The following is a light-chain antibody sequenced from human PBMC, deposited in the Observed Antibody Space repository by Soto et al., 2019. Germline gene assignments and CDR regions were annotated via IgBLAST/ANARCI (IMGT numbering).Light chain of an antibody. CDR1: QSFRGL. Sequence: VMSQSPVTLSLSPGERATLSCRSSQSFRGLLAWYQHKPGQAPRLLIYGASTRATGIPDRFSGSGSGTDFTLTISRLEPEDFAVYYCHQYGLSPPYTFGPGTKVDNK. CDR3: HQYGLSPPYT. J-gene: IGKJ3*01. CDR2: GAS. V-gene: IGKV3-20*01.